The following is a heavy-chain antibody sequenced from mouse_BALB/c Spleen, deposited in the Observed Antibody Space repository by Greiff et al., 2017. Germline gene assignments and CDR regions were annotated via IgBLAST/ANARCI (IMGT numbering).Heavy chain of an antibody. CDR3: AKSSTIGAMDY. D-gene: IGHD2-14*01. V-gene: IGHV1-7*01. CDR1: GYTFTSYW. Sequence: QVHVKQSGAELAKPGASVKMSCKASGYTFTSYWMHWVKQRPGQGLEWIGYINPSTGYTEYNQKFKDKATLTADKSSSTAYMQLSSLTSEDSAVYYCAKSSTIGAMDYWGQGTSVTVSS. CDR2: INPSTGYT. J-gene: IGHJ4*01.